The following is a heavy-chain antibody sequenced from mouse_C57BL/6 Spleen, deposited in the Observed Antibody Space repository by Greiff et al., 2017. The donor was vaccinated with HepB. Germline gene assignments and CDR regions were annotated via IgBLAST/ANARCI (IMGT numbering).Heavy chain of an antibody. CDR3: ARGSSGYPPY. Sequence: QVQLQQPGAELVKPGASVKLSCKASGYTFTSYWMHWVKQRPGQGLEWIGMIHPNSGSTNYNEKFKSKATLTVDKSSSTAYMQRSSLTSEDSAVYYCARGSSGYPPYWGQGTLVTVSA. CDR1: GYTFTSYW. J-gene: IGHJ3*01. CDR2: IHPNSGST. D-gene: IGHD3-2*02. V-gene: IGHV1-64*01.